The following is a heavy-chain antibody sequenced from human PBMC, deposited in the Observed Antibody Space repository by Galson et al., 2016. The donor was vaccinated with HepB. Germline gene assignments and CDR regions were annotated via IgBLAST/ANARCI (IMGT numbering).Heavy chain of an antibody. V-gene: IGHV3-23*01. CDR3: GKHGGFDY. CDR2: ITGSGAIT. CDR1: GFSFSSYG. D-gene: IGHD3-16*01. Sequence: SLRLSCAASGFSFSSYGMHWVRQAPGKGLEWVSGITGSGAITHYADSVKGRFTISRDNSKNTLYLYMNSLRAGDTAVYYCGKHGGFDYWGQGALVTVSS. J-gene: IGHJ4*02.